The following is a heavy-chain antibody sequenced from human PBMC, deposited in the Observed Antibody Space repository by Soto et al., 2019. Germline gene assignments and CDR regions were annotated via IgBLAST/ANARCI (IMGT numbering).Heavy chain of an antibody. CDR2: IVPIFGTA. D-gene: IGHD2-2*01. V-gene: IGHV1-69*13. CDR1: GGTFSSYA. CDR3: ARGSTQLLSRYYFDY. J-gene: IGHJ4*02. Sequence: SVKVSCKASGGTFSSYAISWVRQAPGQGLEWMGGIVPIFGTANYAQKFQGRVTITADESTSTAYMELSSLRSEDTAVYYCARGSTQLLSRYYFDYWGQGTLVTVSS.